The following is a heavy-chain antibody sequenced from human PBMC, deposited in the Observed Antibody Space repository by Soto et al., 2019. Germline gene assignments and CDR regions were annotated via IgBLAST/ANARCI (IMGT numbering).Heavy chain of an antibody. V-gene: IGHV3-30-3*01. J-gene: IGHJ4*02. Sequence: PGGSLRLSCAASGFTFSSYAMHWVRQAPGKGLEWVAVISYDGSNKYYADSVKGRFTISRDNSKNTLYLQMNSLRAEDTAVYYCARDKYYYDSSGKDYWGQGTLVTVSS. CDR1: GFTFSSYA. CDR2: ISYDGSNK. CDR3: ARDKYYYDSSGKDY. D-gene: IGHD3-22*01.